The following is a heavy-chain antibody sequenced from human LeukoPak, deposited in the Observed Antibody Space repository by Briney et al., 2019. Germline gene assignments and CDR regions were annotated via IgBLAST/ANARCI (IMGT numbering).Heavy chain of an antibody. Sequence: GGSLRLSCAASGFIFSDYNMHWVRQAPGKGLEWVSYITHSGRTISYADSVKGRFTISRDNARNSLYLQMNSLRDDDTAVYFWARPSSGAYDYWGQGTLVTVSS. V-gene: IGHV3-48*02. CDR3: ARPSSGAYDY. CDR1: GFIFSDYN. CDR2: ITHSGRTI. J-gene: IGHJ4*02. D-gene: IGHD1-26*01.